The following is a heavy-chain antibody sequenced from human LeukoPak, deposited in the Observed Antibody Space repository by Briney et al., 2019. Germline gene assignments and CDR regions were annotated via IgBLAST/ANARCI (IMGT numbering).Heavy chain of an antibody. V-gene: IGHV3-7*04. Sequence: AGSLRLSCAASGFTFSSYWRSWVRQAPGKGLEWFANIKQDGCEKYYVDSVKGRFTIHRDNAKNSLYLQTNSLRAEDTAVYYRARVARDTIFGVVINYYYYMDVWGKGTTVTVSS. D-gene: IGHD3-3*01. CDR1: GFTFSSYW. CDR3: ARVARDTIFGVVINYYYYMDV. J-gene: IGHJ6*03. CDR2: IKQDGCEK.